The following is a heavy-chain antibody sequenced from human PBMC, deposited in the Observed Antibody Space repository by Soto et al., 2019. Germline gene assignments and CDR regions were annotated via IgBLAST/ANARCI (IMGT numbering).Heavy chain of an antibody. Sequence: SVLKSLPCTVSGGSISSSSYYWGRERQPPGKGLEWIGSIYYSGGTYYNPSLKSRVTISVDTSKNQFSLKLSSVTAADTAVYYCARPSGSYLYYFDYCGQGTLVTVSS. CDR1: GGSISSSSYY. V-gene: IGHV4-39*01. D-gene: IGHD1-26*01. CDR2: IYYSGGT. CDR3: ARPSGSYLYYFDY. J-gene: IGHJ4*02.